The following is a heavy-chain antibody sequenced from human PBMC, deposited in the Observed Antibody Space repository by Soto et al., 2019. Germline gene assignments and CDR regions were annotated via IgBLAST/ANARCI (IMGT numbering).Heavy chain of an antibody. CDR3: AALGCLFKHYF. CDR2: ILPMFGTA. CDR1: EDIFNSYS. D-gene: IGHD6-25*01. Sequence: QVPLVQSGAEVKKPGSSVKVSCKASEDIFNSYSISWVRQAPGQGLEYMGGILPMFGTANSVEKFQGRLTLTADKSTTTTYTVLTVSTCASTTAENTAALGCLFKHYF. V-gene: IGHV1-69*06. J-gene: IGHJ1*01.